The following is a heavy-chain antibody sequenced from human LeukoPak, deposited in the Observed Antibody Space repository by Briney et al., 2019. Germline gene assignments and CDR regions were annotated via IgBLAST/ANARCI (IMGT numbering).Heavy chain of an antibody. CDR2: ITGSGGRT. D-gene: IGHD3-16*02. CDR1: GFTLSNYA. J-gene: IGHJ4*02. CDR3: AKDVSENYHNWGSYRSDY. V-gene: IGHV3-23*01. Sequence: GGSLRLSCAASGFTLSNYAMSWVRQAPGKGLELVSSITGSGGRTNYADSVKGRCTVSKDNSKNTLFLHMHSLAVEDTGVNYYAKDVSENYHNWGSYRSDYWGQGTLVTVPS.